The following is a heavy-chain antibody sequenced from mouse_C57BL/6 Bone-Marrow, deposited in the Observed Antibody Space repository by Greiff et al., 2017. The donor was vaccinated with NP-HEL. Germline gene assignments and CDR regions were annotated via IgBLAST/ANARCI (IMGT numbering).Heavy chain of an antibody. CDR2: IWSGGST. D-gene: IGHD2-5*01. J-gene: IGHJ4*01. V-gene: IGHV2-2*01. Sequence: VQLVESGPGLVQPSQSLSITCTVSGFSLTSYGVHWVRQSPGKGLEWLGVIWSGGSTDYNAAFISRLSISKDNSKSQVFFKMNSLQADDTAIYYCARNDYYSNYYAMDYWGQGTSVTVSS. CDR1: GFSLTSYG. CDR3: ARNDYYSNYYAMDY.